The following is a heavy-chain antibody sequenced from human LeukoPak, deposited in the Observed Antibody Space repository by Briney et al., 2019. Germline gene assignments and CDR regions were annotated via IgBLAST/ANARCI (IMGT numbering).Heavy chain of an antibody. J-gene: IGHJ4*02. Sequence: EASVKVSCKASGGTFSSYAISWVRQAPGQGLEWMGGIILMFGTASYAQKFQGRVTITADESTSTAYMELSSLRSEDTAVYYCARFLASNYDFWSGYYPTAFDYWGQGTLVTVPS. CDR1: GGTFSSYA. CDR2: IILMFGTA. V-gene: IGHV1-69*13. D-gene: IGHD3-3*01. CDR3: ARFLASNYDFWSGYYPTAFDY.